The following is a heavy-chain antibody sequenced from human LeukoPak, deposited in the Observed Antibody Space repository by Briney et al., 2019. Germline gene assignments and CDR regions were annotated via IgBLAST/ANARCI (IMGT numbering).Heavy chain of an antibody. CDR1: GFAFSSYS. D-gene: IGHD1-26*01. Sequence: GGSLRLSCAASGFAFSSYSMNWVRQAPGKGLEWVSSISSSSSYIYYADSVKGRFTISRDNAKNSLYLQMNSLRAEDTAVYYCARGLVGATDYWGQGTLVTVSS. CDR3: ARGLVGATDY. CDR2: ISSSSSYI. V-gene: IGHV3-21*01. J-gene: IGHJ4*02.